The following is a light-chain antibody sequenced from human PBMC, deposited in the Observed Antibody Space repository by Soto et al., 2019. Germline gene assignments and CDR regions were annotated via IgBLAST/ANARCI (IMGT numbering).Light chain of an antibody. V-gene: IGKV1-8*01. CDR3: QQYYSYPQPLT. J-gene: IGKJ4*01. CDR2: AAS. Sequence: AIRMTQSPSSLSAYTGDRVTVTSRARQGISSYLAWYQQKPGKAPKLQIYAASNLQSGVPSRFSGSGSTTDFTLTISCLQSEDFATYYCQQYYSYPQPLTYGGGTKLEIK. CDR1: QGISSY.